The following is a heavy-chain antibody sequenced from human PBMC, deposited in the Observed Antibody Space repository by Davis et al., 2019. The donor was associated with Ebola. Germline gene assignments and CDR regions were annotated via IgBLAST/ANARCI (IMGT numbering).Heavy chain of an antibody. V-gene: IGHV5-51*01. D-gene: IGHD5-24*01. CDR1: GYTFTNHW. Sequence: GESLKTSCKGSGYTFTNHWIGWVRQTPEKGLEWMGHIYPDDSDTRYSPSFQGQVSMSVDKSSNTAYLQWNSVKASDTAIYYCARLKRWLEWRGYFDLWGRGTLVTVSS. CDR2: IYPDDSDT. CDR3: ARLKRWLEWRGYFDL. J-gene: IGHJ2*01.